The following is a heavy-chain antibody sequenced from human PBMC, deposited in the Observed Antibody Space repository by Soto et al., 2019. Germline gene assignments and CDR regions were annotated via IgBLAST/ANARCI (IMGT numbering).Heavy chain of an antibody. CDR2: ISSSSSYI. CDR1: GFTFSSYS. D-gene: IGHD5-18*01. Sequence: EVQLVESGGGLVKPGGSLRLSCAASGFTFSSYSMNWDRQAPGKGLEWVSSISSSSSYIYYADSVKGRFTISRDNAKISLYLQMNSLRAEDTAVYYCARDQPGYSYGYGLGYWGQGTLVTVSS. CDR3: ARDQPGYSYGYGLGY. V-gene: IGHV3-21*01. J-gene: IGHJ4*02.